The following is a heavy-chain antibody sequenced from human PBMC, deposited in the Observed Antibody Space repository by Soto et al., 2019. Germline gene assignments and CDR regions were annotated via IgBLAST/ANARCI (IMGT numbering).Heavy chain of an antibody. J-gene: IGHJ6*02. Sequence: SETLSLTCTVSGGSITSGGYYWIWIRQHPGKGLEWIGYIYYSGFTYYNPSLKSRVTISVDTSKNQFSLKLSSVTAADTAVYYCASKGSSWYHYYYGMDVWGQGTTVTVSS. CDR3: ASKGSSWYHYYYGMDV. V-gene: IGHV4-31*03. D-gene: IGHD6-13*01. CDR1: GGSITSGGYY. CDR2: IYYSGFT.